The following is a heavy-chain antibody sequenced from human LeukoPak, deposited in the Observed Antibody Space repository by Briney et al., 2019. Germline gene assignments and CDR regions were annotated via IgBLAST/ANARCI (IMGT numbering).Heavy chain of an antibody. V-gene: IGHV3-23*01. D-gene: IGHD3-16*02. CDR1: GFTFSSYA. Sequence: AGGSLRLSCAASGFTFSSYAMTWVRQAPGKGLEWVSAISASGGTTYYADSVKGRFTISRDNSKNTLYLQMSSLRAEDTAVYYCAKDLMITFGGVIALFDYWGQGTLVTVSS. J-gene: IGHJ4*02. CDR2: ISASGGTT. CDR3: AKDLMITFGGVIALFDY.